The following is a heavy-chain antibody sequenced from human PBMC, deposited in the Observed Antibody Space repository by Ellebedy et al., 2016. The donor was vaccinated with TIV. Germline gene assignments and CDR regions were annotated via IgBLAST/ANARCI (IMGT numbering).Heavy chain of an antibody. Sequence: GESLNISCAASGFTFSSYSINSLRQSPGPGLECVGRSNNKANSYTKDYAPSVKGRFTISRDDSKNSLYLQMNSLQTEDTAVYYCANSWGWQQLVHWGQGTLVTVSS. D-gene: IGHD6-13*01. J-gene: IGHJ4*02. CDR1: GFTFSSYS. V-gene: IGHV3-72*01. CDR2: SNNKANSYTK. CDR3: ANSWGWQQLVH.